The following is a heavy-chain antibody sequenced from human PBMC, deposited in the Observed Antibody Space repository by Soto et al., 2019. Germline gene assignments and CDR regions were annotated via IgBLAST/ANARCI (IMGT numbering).Heavy chain of an antibody. J-gene: IGHJ5*02. CDR1: GDSVSSNSAA. Sequence: SQPLSLPCAISGDSVSSNSAAWNWIRQSPSRGLEWLGRTYYRSKWYNDYAVSVKSRITINPDTSKNQFSPQLNSVTPEDTAVYYCARGEKTAYGSSTSCLSFDPWGKGNLVTVSS. CDR2: TYYRSKWYN. D-gene: IGHD2-2*01. V-gene: IGHV6-1*01. CDR3: ARGEKTAYGSSTSCLSFDP.